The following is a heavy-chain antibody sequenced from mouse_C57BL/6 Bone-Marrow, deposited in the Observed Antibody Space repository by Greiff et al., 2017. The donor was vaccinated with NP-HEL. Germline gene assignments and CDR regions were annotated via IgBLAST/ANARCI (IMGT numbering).Heavy chain of an antibody. CDR2: IRNKANNHAT. CDR3: TPPTGNSFDY. V-gene: IGHV6-6*01. D-gene: IGHD4-1*01. Sequence: EVKLVESGGGLVQPGGSMKLSCAASGFTFSDAWMDWVRQSPEKGLEWVAEIRNKANNHATYYAVSVKGRFTISRDDSKSSVYLQMNGLRAEDTGIYCCTPPTGNSFDYWGQGTTLTVSS. J-gene: IGHJ2*01. CDR1: GFTFSDAW.